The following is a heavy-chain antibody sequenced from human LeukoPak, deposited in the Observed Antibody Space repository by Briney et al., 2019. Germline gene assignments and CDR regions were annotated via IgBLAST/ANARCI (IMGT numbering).Heavy chain of an antibody. CDR3: ARASGWYPWDY. CDR2: INHSGST. V-gene: IGHV4-34*01. CDR1: GGSFSGYY. J-gene: IGHJ4*02. D-gene: IGHD6-19*01. Sequence: SETLSLTCAVYGGSFSGYYWSWIRQPPGKGLEWIGEINHSGSTNYNPSLKSRVTISVDTSKNQFSLKLSSVIAADTAVYYCARASGWYPWDYWGQGTLVTVSS.